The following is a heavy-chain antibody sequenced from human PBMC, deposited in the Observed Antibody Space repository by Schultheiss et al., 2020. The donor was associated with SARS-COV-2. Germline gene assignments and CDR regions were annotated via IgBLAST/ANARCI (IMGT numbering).Heavy chain of an antibody. V-gene: IGHV4-61*08. D-gene: IGHD3-3*01. J-gene: IGHJ3*02. CDR2: IYYSGST. Sequence: SETLSLTCTVSGGSISSGGYYWSWIRQHPGKGLEWIGYIYYSGSTNYNPSLKSRVTISVDTSKNQFSLKLSSVTAADTAVYYCARRGRGFWSGYSMPQPTDAFDIWGQGIMVTVSS. CDR1: GGSISSGGYY. CDR3: ARRGRGFWSGYSMPQPTDAFDI.